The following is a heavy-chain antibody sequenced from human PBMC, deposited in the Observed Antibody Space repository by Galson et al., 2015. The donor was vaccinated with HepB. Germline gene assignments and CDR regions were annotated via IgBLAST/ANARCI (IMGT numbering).Heavy chain of an antibody. V-gene: IGHV5-51*03. J-gene: IGHJ4*02. Sequence: QSGAEVKKPGESLKISCKGSGYSFTSYWIGWVRQMPGKGLEWMGSIYPGDSKTRYSPSFQGQVTMSADKSITTAYLQWSGLRASDTAIYYCTRLGPWFGELLPIDYWGQGTLVTVPS. CDR3: TRLGPWFGELLPIDY. CDR1: GYSFTSYW. D-gene: IGHD3-10*01. CDR2: IYPGDSKT.